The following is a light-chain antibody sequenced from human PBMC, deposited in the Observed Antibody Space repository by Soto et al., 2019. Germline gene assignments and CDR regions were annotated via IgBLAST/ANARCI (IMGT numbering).Light chain of an antibody. CDR1: QSVSSY. Sequence: ENVLTQSPATLSLSPGERATLSCRASQSVSSYLAWYQQKPGQAPRLLIYDASNRATGIPDRFSGSGSGTDFTLTISRLEPEDFAVYYCQQYGSSGTFGQGTKVDI. CDR2: DAS. CDR3: QQYGSSGT. J-gene: IGKJ1*01. V-gene: IGKV3-20*01.